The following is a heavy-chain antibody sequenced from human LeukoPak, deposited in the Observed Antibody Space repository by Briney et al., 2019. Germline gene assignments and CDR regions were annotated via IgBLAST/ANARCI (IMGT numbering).Heavy chain of an antibody. CDR2: MSAYNVNT. Sequence: ASVNVSCKASGYSFHSYGISGVRQAPGQGREWMGLMSAYNVNTNYAQKLQGRVTMTTDPSTSTAYMALRSLRSDATAVYYCARDRGVGSSSWYSFDYWGQGSLVTVSS. D-gene: IGHD6-13*01. J-gene: IGHJ4*02. CDR1: GYSFHSYG. CDR3: ARDRGVGSSSWYSFDY. V-gene: IGHV1-18*01.